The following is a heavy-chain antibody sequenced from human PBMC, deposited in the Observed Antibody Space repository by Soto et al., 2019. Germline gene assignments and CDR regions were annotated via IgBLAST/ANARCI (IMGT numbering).Heavy chain of an antibody. J-gene: IGHJ4*02. CDR3: ARLLDYGDYDY. CDR1: GFTFSSYE. D-gene: IGHD4-17*01. V-gene: IGHV3-48*03. Sequence: GGSLRLSCAASGFTFSSYEMNWVRQAPGKGLEWVSYISSSGSTIYYADSVKGRFTISRDNAKNSLYLQMNSLRAEDTAVYYCARLLDYGDYDYWGQGTLVTVSS. CDR2: ISSSGSTI.